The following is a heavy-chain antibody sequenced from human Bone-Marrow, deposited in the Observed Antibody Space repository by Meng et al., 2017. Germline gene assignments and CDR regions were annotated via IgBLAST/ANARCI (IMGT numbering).Heavy chain of an antibody. V-gene: IGHV4-39*07. CDR1: GGSISSSSYY. D-gene: IGHD3-10*01. Sequence: SETLSLTCTVSGGSISSSSYYWGWIRQPPGKGLEWIGSIYTSGSTNYNPSLKSRVTMSVDTSKNQFSLKLSSVTAADTAVYYCARDPALGWFGDSYGMDVWGQGTTVTVSS. J-gene: IGHJ6*02. CDR3: ARDPALGWFGDSYGMDV. CDR2: IYTSGST.